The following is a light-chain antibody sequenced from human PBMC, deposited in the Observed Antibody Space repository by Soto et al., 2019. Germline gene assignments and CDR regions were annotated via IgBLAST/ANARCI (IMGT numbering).Light chain of an antibody. CDR1: QSISSW. V-gene: IGKV1-5*03. CDR3: QQYNSYYT. J-gene: IGKJ2*01. CDR2: KAA. Sequence: DIQMTQSPSTLSSSVGDRVTITCWASQSISSWLAWYQQKQGEAPKLLIYKAASLESVVLSRFSGSGSGTEFTLTISSLQPDDFATYYCQQYNSYYTFGQGTKLEIK.